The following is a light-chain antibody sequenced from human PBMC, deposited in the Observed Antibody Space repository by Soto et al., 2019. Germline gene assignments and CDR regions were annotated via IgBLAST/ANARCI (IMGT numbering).Light chain of an antibody. CDR2: DVS. J-gene: IGLJ2*01. CDR3: SSYTSSSTVV. Sequence: QSALTQPASVSGSPGQSITISCTGTSSDVGGYNYVSWYQQHPGEAPKLMIYDVSNRPSGVSNRFSGSKSVNTASLTISGLQAEDEADYYCSSYTSSSTVVFGGGTEVTVL. CDR1: SSDVGGYNY. V-gene: IGLV2-14*03.